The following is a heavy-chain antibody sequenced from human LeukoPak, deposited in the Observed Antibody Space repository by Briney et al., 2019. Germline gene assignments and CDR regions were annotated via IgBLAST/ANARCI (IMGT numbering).Heavy chain of an antibody. CDR3: ARRGYCSGGSCYTYFDY. CDR1: GGSINSGGHY. D-gene: IGHD2-15*01. J-gene: IGHJ4*02. V-gene: IGHV4-31*03. Sequence: SQTLSLTCTVSGGSINSGGHYWSWIRQHPGKGLEWIGYINYSGSTYYNPSLKSRVTISVDTSKNQFSLKLSSVTAADTAVYYCARRGYCSGGSCYTYFDYWGQGTLVTVSS. CDR2: INYSGST.